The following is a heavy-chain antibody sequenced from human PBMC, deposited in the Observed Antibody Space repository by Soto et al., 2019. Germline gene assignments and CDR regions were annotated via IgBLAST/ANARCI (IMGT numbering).Heavy chain of an antibody. J-gene: IGHJ4*02. Sequence: SETLSLTCAAYGGSFSGYYWSWIRQPPGKGLEWIGEINHSGSTNYNPSLKSRVTISVDTSKNQFSLKLSSVTAADTAAYYCARGEDSSGWLYYFDYWGQGTLVTVSS. CDR2: INHSGST. CDR3: ARGEDSSGWLYYFDY. D-gene: IGHD6-19*01. V-gene: IGHV4-34*01. CDR1: GGSFSGYY.